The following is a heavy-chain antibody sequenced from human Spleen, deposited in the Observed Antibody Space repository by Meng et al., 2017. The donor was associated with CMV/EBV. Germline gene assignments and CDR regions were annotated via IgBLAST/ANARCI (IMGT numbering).Heavy chain of an antibody. CDR1: CCSFCGYF. CDR3: AGGRTTVTTRNWFDP. Sequence: YCCSFCGYFWSWIRQHRGKGLEWIGEVNHSGSTNYDPSLKSRDTISVNTSKNQFSLKLSSVTAADTAVYYCAGGRTTVTTRNWFDPWGQGTLVTVSS. J-gene: IGHJ5*02. CDR2: VNHSGST. V-gene: IGHV4-34*01. D-gene: IGHD4-17*01.